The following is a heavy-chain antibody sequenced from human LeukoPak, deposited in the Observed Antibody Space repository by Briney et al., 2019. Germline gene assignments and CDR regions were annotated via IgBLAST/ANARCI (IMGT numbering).Heavy chain of an antibody. CDR2: NCYSGSA. CDR3: ARGDWNFDY. Sequence: SETLSLTCSGSGDSSMTYCWSWIRQPPGKGLEWIGYNCYSGSANYDPSLKSRVLISLDTSKNQFSLKLSSVTAADTAVYYCARGDWNFDYWGQGTLVTVSS. D-gene: IGHD1-1*01. CDR1: GDSSMTYC. J-gene: IGHJ4*02. V-gene: IGHV4-59*01.